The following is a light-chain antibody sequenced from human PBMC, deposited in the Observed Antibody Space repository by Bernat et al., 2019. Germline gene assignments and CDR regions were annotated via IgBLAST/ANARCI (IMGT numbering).Light chain of an antibody. CDR3: SAWDSSLSAVV. Sequence: QAGLTQPPSVSKALRQTATLTCTGNSNNVGYQGAVWLQQHQGHPPKLLSYRNTNRPSGISERFSASRSGNTASLTITGLQHEDEADYYCSAWDSSLSAVVFGGGTKLTVL. J-gene: IGLJ2*01. CDR2: RNT. CDR1: SNNVGYQG. V-gene: IGLV10-54*04.